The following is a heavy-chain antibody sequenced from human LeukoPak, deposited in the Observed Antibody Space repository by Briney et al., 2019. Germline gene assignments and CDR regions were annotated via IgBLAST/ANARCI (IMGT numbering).Heavy chain of an antibody. J-gene: IGHJ4*02. CDR2: INPDSGAT. Sequence: ASVKVSCKASGYTFIGYYMHWVRQAPGQGLEWMGWINPDSGATNSAQKFQGRVTMTRDTSISTAYMELSRLRSDDTAVYYCARDPGSGYSFLYYFDYWGQGTLVTVSS. CDR3: ARDPGSGYSFLYYFDY. D-gene: IGHD5-18*01. V-gene: IGHV1-2*02. CDR1: GYTFIGYY.